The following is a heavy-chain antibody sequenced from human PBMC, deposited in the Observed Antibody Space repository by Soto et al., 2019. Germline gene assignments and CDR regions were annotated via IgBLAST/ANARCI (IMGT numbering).Heavy chain of an antibody. CDR1: GYSFTSYW. CDR2: IYPGDSDT. Sequence: PGESLKISCKGSGYSFTSYWIGWVRQMPGKGLEWMGIIYPGDSDTRYSPSFQGQVTISADKSISTAYLQWSSLKASDTAMYYCARLGGYYYYYHGMDVWGQGTTVTVSS. D-gene: IGHD3-16*01. CDR3: ARLGGYYYYYHGMDV. V-gene: IGHV5-51*01. J-gene: IGHJ6*02.